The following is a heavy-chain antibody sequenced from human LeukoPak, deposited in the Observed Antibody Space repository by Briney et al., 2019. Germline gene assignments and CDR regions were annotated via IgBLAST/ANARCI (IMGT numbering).Heavy chain of an antibody. D-gene: IGHD3-9*01. V-gene: IGHV4-34*01. CDR1: GGSFSGYY. CDR2: INHSGST. Sequence: SETLSLTCAVYGGSFSGYYWSWIRQPPGKGLEWIGEINHSGSTNYNPSLKSRVTISVDTSKNQFSLKLSSVTAADTAVYYCARQDYDILTGYYYYYMDVWGKGTTVTISS. J-gene: IGHJ6*03. CDR3: ARQDYDILTGYYYYYMDV.